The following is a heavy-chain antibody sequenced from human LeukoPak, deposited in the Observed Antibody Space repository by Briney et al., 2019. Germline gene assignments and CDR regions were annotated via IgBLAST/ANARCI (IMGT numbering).Heavy chain of an antibody. CDR2: IYYSGST. V-gene: IGHV4-59*12. J-gene: IGHJ5*02. Sequence: SETLSLTCTVSGGSISSYYWSWIRQPPGKGLEWIGYIYYSGSTNYNPSLKSRVTISVDTSKNQFSLKLSSVTAADTAIYYCARSQWLVPCWFDPWGQGTLVTVSS. D-gene: IGHD6-19*01. CDR3: ARSQWLVPCWFDP. CDR1: GGSISSYY.